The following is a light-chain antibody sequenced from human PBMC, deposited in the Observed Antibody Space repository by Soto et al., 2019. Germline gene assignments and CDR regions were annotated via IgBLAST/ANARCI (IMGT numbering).Light chain of an antibody. J-gene: IGKJ1*01. V-gene: IGKV3-15*01. CDR2: GAS. CDR1: QSVSSD. CDR3: QQYNNGWT. Sequence: EIVMTQSPATLSVSPGERATLSCRASQSVSSDLAWYQQKPGQAPRLLIYGASTRATGIPARFSGSGSGTEFTLTISSLQSVDFAVYYCQQYNNGWTFGQGTKV.